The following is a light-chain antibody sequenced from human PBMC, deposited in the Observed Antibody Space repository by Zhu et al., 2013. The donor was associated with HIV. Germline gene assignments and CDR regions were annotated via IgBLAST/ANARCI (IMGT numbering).Light chain of an antibody. Sequence: QSALTQPRSVSGSPGQSVTISCTGSTSDVAGYNYVSWYQQHPGKAPKLMIFDVNKRPSGVPYRFSGSKSGNTASLTISGLQAEDEADYYCCSYAGSYTLVFGGGTKVTVL. CDR2: DVN. V-gene: IGLV2-11*01. CDR1: TSDVAGYNY. CDR3: CSYAGSYTLV. J-gene: IGLJ2*01.